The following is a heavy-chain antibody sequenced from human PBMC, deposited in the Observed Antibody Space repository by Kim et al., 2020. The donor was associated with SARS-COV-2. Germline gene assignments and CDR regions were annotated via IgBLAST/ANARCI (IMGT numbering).Heavy chain of an antibody. CDR1: GFTFSSYD. J-gene: IGHJ6*02. CDR3: ARGGIAAGMDV. D-gene: IGHD6-13*01. Sequence: GGSLRLSCAASGFTFSSYDMHWVRQATGKGLEWVSAIGTAGDTYYPGSVKGRFTISRENAKNSLYLQMNSLRAGDTAVYYCARGGIAAGMDVWGQGTTVTVSS. CDR2: IGTAGDT. V-gene: IGHV3-13*01.